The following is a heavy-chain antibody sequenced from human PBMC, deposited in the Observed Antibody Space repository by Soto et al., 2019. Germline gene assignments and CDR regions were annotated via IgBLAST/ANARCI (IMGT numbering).Heavy chain of an antibody. V-gene: IGHV1-69*01. D-gene: IGHD3-10*02. CDR3: ARNWGGACSGRGDYYYGMDV. CDR1: GGTFSSYA. CDR2: IIPIFGTA. Sequence: QVQLVQSGAEVKKPGSSVKVSCKASGGTFSSYAISWVRQAPGQGLEWMGGIIPIFGTANYAQKFQGRVKNSPGENPKNAHMELSNPKSGDKGVEFCARNWGGACSGRGDYYYGMDVWGQGTTVTVSS. J-gene: IGHJ6*02.